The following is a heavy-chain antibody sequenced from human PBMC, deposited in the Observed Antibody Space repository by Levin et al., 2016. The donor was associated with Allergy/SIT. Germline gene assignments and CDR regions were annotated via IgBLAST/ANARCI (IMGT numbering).Heavy chain of an antibody. CDR3: ARQGYVDYDSSGYYNWFRP. V-gene: IGHV5-10-1*01. J-gene: IGHJ5*02. D-gene: IGHD3-22*01. Sequence: VRQMPGKGLEWMGRIDPSDSYTNYSPSFQGHVTISADKSISTAYLQWSSLKASDTAMYYCARQGYVDYDSSGYYNWFRPWGQGTLVTVSS. CDR2: IDPSDSYT.